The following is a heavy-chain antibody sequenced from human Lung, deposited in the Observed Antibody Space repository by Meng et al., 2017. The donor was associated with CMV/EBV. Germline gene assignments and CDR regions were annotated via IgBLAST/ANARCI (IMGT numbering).Heavy chain of an antibody. CDR2: IKQDGSEK. V-gene: IGHV3-7*01. J-gene: IGHJ6*02. CDR1: GFTFSSYW. D-gene: IGHD3-3*01. Sequence: GEXXKISCAASGFTFSSYWMSWVRQAPGKGLEWVANIKQDGSEKYYVDSVKGRFTISRGNAKNSLYLQMNSLRAEDTAVYYCAREGVFGVVIAGYYGMDVXGQGXTVTVSS. CDR3: AREGVFGVVIAGYYGMDV.